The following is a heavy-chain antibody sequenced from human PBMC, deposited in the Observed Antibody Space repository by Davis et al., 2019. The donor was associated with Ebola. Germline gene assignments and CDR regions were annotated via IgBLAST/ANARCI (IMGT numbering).Heavy chain of an antibody. Sequence: GESLKISCAASGFTFSSYAMSWVRQAPERGLEWVSTISASGSHTYSADSVRGRFTISRDNSKNTLFLQMNSLRADDTALYYCVRAVAGDYWGQGTLVTVSS. V-gene: IGHV3-23*01. CDR1: GFTFSSYA. CDR3: VRAVAGDY. CDR2: ISASGSHT. J-gene: IGHJ4*02. D-gene: IGHD6-19*01.